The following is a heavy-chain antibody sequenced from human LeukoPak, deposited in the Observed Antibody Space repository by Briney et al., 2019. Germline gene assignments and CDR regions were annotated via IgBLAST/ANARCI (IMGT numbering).Heavy chain of an antibody. CDR3: AKRHSGISYYGSGSYYKD. CDR2: ISGSGGST. J-gene: IGHJ4*02. Sequence: GSLRLSCAASGFTFSSYAMSWVRRAPGKGLEWVSAISGSGGSTYYADSVKGRFTISRDNSKNTLYLQMNSLRAEDTAVYYCAKRHSGISYYGSGSYYKDWGQGTLVTVSS. CDR1: GFTFSSYA. V-gene: IGHV3-23*01. D-gene: IGHD3-10*01.